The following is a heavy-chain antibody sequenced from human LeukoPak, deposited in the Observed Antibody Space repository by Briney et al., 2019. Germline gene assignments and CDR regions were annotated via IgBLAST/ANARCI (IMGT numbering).Heavy chain of an antibody. J-gene: IGHJ5*02. D-gene: IGHD2-2*02. CDR1: GYSFTGYY. Sequence: ASVKVSCKASGYSFTGYYIHWVRQAPGQGLEWMGWINPNSGGTNYAQRFQGRVTMTRDTSISTAYMELSRLRSDDTAVYYCARGDIVVLPAGIPHNWFDPWGQGTLVTVSS. V-gene: IGHV1-2*02. CDR3: ARGDIVVLPAGIPHNWFDP. CDR2: INPNSGGT.